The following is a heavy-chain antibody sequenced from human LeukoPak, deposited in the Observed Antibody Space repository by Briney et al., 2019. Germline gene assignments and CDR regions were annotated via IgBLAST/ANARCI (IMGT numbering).Heavy chain of an antibody. D-gene: IGHD2-21*01. CDR2: IYSGDST. CDR1: GFTVSSNY. J-gene: IGHJ3*02. CDR3: ARDNYILRAFDI. V-gene: IGHV3-66*01. Sequence: PGGSLRLSCAASGFTVSSNYMSWVRQAPGKGLEWVSIIYSGDSTYYADSVKGRFTIARDNSKNTLYLQMNSLRAEDTAVYYCARDNYILRAFDIWGQGTMVTVSS.